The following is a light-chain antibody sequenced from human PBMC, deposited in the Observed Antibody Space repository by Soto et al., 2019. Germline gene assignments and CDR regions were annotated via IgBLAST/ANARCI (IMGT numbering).Light chain of an antibody. Sequence: EIVMTQSPATLSVSPGERATLSCGASQTVSSNLAWYQQKPGQAPRLLIYDSSTRATRIPARFSGRGSGTEFTLTISSLQSEDLAVYYCQQYNDWPRTFGQGTKVEI. CDR3: QQYNDWPRT. CDR2: DSS. J-gene: IGKJ1*01. V-gene: IGKV3-15*01. CDR1: QTVSSN.